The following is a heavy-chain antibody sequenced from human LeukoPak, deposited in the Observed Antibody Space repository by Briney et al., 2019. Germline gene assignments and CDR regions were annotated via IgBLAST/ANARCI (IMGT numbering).Heavy chain of an antibody. V-gene: IGHV3-66*02. Sequence: GGSLRLSCAASEFTVSSNYMSWVRQAPGKGLEWASVIYSGGSTYYADSVKGRFTISRDNSKNTLYLQMNSLRAEDTAVYYCAIITMVRGVKLDYWGQGTLVTVSS. J-gene: IGHJ4*02. CDR2: IYSGGST. CDR3: AIITMVRGVKLDY. CDR1: EFTVSSNY. D-gene: IGHD3-10*01.